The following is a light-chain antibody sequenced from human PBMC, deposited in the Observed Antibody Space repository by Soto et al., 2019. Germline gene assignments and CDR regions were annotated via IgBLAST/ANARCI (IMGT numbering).Light chain of an antibody. CDR1: QSVSNN. CDR3: QQYNNWPPIT. V-gene: IGKV3-15*01. CDR2: GAS. Sequence: IVLTKSPGTLSLYTGERATLSCLASQSVSNNYLAWYQQKPGQAPRLLIYGASTRATGIPARFSGSGSGTEFTLTISSLQSEDFAVYYCQQYNNWPPITFGQVTLLEI. J-gene: IGKJ5*01.